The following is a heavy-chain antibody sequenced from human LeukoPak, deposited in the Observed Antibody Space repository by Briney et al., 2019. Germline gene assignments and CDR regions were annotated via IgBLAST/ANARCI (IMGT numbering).Heavy chain of an antibody. V-gene: IGHV3-23*01. Sequence: PGESLRLSCAASGFTFSSYAMSWVRQAPGKGLEWVSAISGSGGSTDYADSVKGRFTISRDNSKNTLYLQMNSLRAEDTAVYYCAKVPVFSLTISEVVTDDAFDIWGQGTIVTVSS. CDR1: GFTFSSYA. CDR2: ISGSGGST. D-gene: IGHD3-3*01. J-gene: IGHJ3*02. CDR3: AKVPVFSLTISEVVTDDAFDI.